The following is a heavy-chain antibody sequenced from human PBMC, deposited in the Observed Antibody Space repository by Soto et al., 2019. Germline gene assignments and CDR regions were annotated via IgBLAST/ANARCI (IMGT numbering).Heavy chain of an antibody. V-gene: IGHV1-18*01. CDR1: GYTFTSYG. D-gene: IGHD2-8*01. Sequence: ASVKVSCKASGYTFTSYGISWVRQAPGQGLEWMGWISAYNGNTNYAQKLQGRVIMTTDTSTSTAYMELRSLRSDDTAVYYCARRYCTNGVCSKGKNWFDPWGQGTLVTVSS. J-gene: IGHJ5*02. CDR2: ISAYNGNT. CDR3: ARRYCTNGVCSKGKNWFDP.